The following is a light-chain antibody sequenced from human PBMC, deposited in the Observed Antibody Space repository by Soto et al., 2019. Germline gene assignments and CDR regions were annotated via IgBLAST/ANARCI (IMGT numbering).Light chain of an antibody. V-gene: IGKV3D-20*02. CDR3: QQRHMWPIT. CDR2: GSS. CDR1: QSVSATY. Sequence: IVLTRSPGALSVSPGXXXXXXXXXSQSVSATYIAWYQQKSGQAPRLLLYGSSSRATGVADRFGGSGSGTDFTLTIRSLEPEDSAVYYCQQRHMWPITFGQGTRLEI. J-gene: IGKJ5*01.